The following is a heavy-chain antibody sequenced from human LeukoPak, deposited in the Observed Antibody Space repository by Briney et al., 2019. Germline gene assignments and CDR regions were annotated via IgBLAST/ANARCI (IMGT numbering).Heavy chain of an antibody. J-gene: IGHJ4*02. D-gene: IGHD5-24*01. CDR2: MNSDGGQK. CDR1: GFTFSSYG. Sequence: VQPGGSLILSCAASGFTFSSYGMHWVRQAPGRGLEWVATMNSDGGQKSYVDPVKGRFTISRDNAKNSLYLQMNSLRAEDTAVYYCARNSAYNHFDYWGQGTLVTVSS. V-gene: IGHV3-7*01. CDR3: ARNSAYNHFDY.